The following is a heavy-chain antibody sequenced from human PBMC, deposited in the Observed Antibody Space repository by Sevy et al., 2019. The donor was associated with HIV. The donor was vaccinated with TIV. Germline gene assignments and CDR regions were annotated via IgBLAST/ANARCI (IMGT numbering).Heavy chain of an antibody. CDR1: GFTFSSYA. CDR2: ISYDGSNK. Sequence: GGSLRLSCAASGFTFSSYAMHWVRQAPGKGLEWVAVISYDGSNKYYADSVKGRFTISRDNSKNTLYLQMNSLRAEDTAVYYCARGLPSYSSGWYDFDYWGQRTLVTVSS. V-gene: IGHV3-30*04. CDR3: ARGLPSYSSGWYDFDY. J-gene: IGHJ4*02. D-gene: IGHD6-19*01.